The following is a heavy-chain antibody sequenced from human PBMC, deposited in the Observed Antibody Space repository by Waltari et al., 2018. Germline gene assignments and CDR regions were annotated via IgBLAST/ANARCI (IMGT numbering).Heavy chain of an antibody. V-gene: IGHV7-4-1*02. CDR2: INTNTGNP. Sequence: QVHLVQPGSEMQKPGASVKVSCTPSGYIFTTSGINWVRQAPGQGLEWMGWINTNTGNPTYLQGFTGRFVFSLDTSVSTAYLQISSLKAEDSAIYYCARGGGTFSKPQYFDSWGQGTRVTVSS. CDR3: ARGGGTFSKPQYFDS. D-gene: IGHD1-26*01. CDR1: GYIFTTSG. J-gene: IGHJ4*02.